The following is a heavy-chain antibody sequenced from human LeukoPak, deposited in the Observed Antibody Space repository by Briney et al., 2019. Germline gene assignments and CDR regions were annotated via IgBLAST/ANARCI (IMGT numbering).Heavy chain of an antibody. CDR2: ISYHGSDK. CDR1: GFTFSNYG. D-gene: IGHD3-10*01. CDR3: ARMAFMDRAYLGFDY. Sequence: PGRSLRLSCEASGFTFSNYGMHWVRQAPGKGLEWVAVISYHGSDKYFADPVKGRFTISRDNSKNTVYLQTNSLRAEDTAVYYCARMAFMDRAYLGFDYWGQGTLVTVSS. V-gene: IGHV3-30*03. J-gene: IGHJ4*02.